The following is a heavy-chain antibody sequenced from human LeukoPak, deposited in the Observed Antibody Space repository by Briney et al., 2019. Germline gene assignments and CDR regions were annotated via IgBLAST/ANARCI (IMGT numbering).Heavy chain of an antibody. D-gene: IGHD1-7*01. J-gene: IGHJ5*02. V-gene: IGHV4-39*07. CDR1: GGPISSSSYY. CDR2: IYYSGST. Sequence: PSETLSLTCTVSGGPISSSSYYWGWIRQPPGKGLEWIGSIYYSGSTYYNPSLKSRVTISVDTSKNQFSLKLSSVAAADTAVYYCARGRTRLLFFWFDPWGQGTLVTVSS. CDR3: ARGRTRLLFFWFDP.